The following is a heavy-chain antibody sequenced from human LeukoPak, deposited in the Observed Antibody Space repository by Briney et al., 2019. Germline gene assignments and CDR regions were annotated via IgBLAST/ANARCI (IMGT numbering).Heavy chain of an antibody. Sequence: ASVKVSCKASGYTFTGYYMHWVRQATGQGLEWMGWLNPNSGNTGYAQKFQDRVTITRNTSISTAYMELSSLRSEDTAVYYCARRVGYAAFDIWGQGTMVTVSS. V-gene: IGHV1-8*03. J-gene: IGHJ3*02. CDR1: GYTFTGYY. CDR3: ARRVGYAAFDI. CDR2: LNPNSGNT. D-gene: IGHD3-16*01.